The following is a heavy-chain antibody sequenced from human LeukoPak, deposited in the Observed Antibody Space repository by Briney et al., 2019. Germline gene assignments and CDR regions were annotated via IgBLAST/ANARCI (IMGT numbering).Heavy chain of an antibody. D-gene: IGHD1-26*01. CDR3: AREEGYSGSPSVDY. V-gene: IGHV1-2*02. J-gene: IGHJ4*02. CDR1: GYTFTSYD. CDR2: INPNSGGT. Sequence: GASVKVSCKASGYTFTSYDINWVRQATGQGLEWMGWINPNSGGTNYAQKFQGRVTMTRDTSISTAYMELSRLRSDDTAVYYCAREEGYSGSPSVDYWGQGTLVTVSS.